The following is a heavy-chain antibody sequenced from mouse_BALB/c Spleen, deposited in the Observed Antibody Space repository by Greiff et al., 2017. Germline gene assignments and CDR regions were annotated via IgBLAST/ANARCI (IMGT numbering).Heavy chain of an antibody. V-gene: IGHV5-6-5*01. CDR2: ISSGGST. CDR3: ARPYRYDWTGLAY. J-gene: IGHJ3*01. D-gene: IGHD2-14*01. Sequence: EVMLVESGGGLVKPGGSLKLSCAASGFTFSSYAMSWVRQTPEKRLEWVASISSGGSTYYPDSVKGRFTISRDNARNILYLQMSSLRSEDTAMYYCARPYRYDWTGLAYWGQGTLVTVSA. CDR1: GFTFSSYA.